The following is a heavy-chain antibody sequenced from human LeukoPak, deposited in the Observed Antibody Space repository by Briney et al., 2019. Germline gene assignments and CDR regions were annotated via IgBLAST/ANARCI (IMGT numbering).Heavy chain of an antibody. V-gene: IGHV3-23*01. Sequence: GGSLRLSCAASGFTFSSYAMSWVRQAPGKGLEWVSAISGSGGSTYYADSVKGRFTISRDNSKNTLYLQMNSLRAEDTAVYYCAKGIGPANYYYGMDVWGQGTTVTVSS. D-gene: IGHD2-15*01. CDR3: AKGIGPANYYYGMDV. J-gene: IGHJ6*02. CDR2: ISGSGGST. CDR1: GFTFSSYA.